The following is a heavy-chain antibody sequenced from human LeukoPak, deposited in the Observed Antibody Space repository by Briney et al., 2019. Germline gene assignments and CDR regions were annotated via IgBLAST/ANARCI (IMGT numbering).Heavy chain of an antibody. J-gene: IGHJ5*02. CDR3: AKAAVGFWVDA. CDR1: GFTFSSYA. CDR2: TVIGDST. V-gene: IGHV3-23*01. D-gene: IGHD3-16*01. Sequence: PGGSLRLSCAASGFTFSSYAMSWVRQAPGKGLEWVSTVIGDSTYYRDSVKGRFTISRDKANNMLYLQMNSLRAEDTAVYFCAKAAVGFWVDAWGQGSQVTVSS.